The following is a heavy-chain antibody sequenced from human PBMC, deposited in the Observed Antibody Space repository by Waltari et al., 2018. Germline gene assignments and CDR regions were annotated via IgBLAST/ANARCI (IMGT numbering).Heavy chain of an antibody. Sequence: EVQLVESGGGLVKPGGSLRLSCAVSGFTFTNAWMNWVRQAPGQGLEWLGRIKGKIDGGTIDYAASVKGRFTISRDDSKNTLYLQINSLKTEDTAVYYCTTDQGGSRGWDLDYWGQGTLVTVSS. J-gene: IGHJ4*02. V-gene: IGHV3-15*01. CDR1: GFTFTNAW. CDR3: TTDQGGSRGWDLDY. CDR2: IKGKIDGGTI. D-gene: IGHD6-19*01.